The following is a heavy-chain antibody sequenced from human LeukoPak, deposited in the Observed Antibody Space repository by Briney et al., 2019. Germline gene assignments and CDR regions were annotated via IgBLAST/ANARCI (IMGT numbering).Heavy chain of an antibody. CDR3: ARDPVRIAAAGVYGMDV. Sequence: GGSLRLSCAASGFTFSDYYMSWIRQAPGKGLEWVSYISSSSSYTNYADSVKGRFTISRDNAKNSLYLQMNSLRAEDTAVYYCARDPVRIAAAGVYGMDVWGQGTTVTVSS. V-gene: IGHV3-11*06. J-gene: IGHJ6*02. CDR2: ISSSSSYT. D-gene: IGHD6-13*01. CDR1: GFTFSDYY.